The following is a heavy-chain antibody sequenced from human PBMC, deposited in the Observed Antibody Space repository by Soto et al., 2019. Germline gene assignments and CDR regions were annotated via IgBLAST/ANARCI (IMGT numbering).Heavy chain of an antibody. CDR1: GFTFSSYW. Sequence: GGSLRLSCAASGFTFSSYWMSWVRQAPGKGLEWVANIKQDGSEKYYVDSVKGRFTISRDNAKNSLYLQMNSLRAEDTAVYYCAREYYDFWSGLTDAFDIWGQGTMVTVSS. CDR3: AREYYDFWSGLTDAFDI. J-gene: IGHJ3*02. V-gene: IGHV3-7*03. CDR2: IKQDGSEK. D-gene: IGHD3-3*01.